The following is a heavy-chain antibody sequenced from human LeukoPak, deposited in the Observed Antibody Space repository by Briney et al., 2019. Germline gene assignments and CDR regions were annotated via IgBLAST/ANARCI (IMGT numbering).Heavy chain of an antibody. CDR2: TSGSGSNI. J-gene: IGHJ4*02. CDR3: AKSQEHHNSGYHYSNFDY. CDR1: GFSFTTYA. D-gene: IGHD3-22*01. Sequence: SGGSLRLSCAASGFSFTTYAMSWVRQAPGKGLEWVSATSGSGSNIYYADSVKGRFTIFRDISKSTLYLQMNSLTADDTALYYCAKSQEHHNSGYHYSNFDYWGQGTLVSVSS. V-gene: IGHV3-23*01.